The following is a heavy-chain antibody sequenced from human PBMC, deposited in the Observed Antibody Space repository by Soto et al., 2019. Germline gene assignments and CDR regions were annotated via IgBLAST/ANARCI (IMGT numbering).Heavy chain of an antibody. CDR2: IIPSIGTV. V-gene: IGHV1-69*14. D-gene: IGHD1-1*01. Sequence: QVQLVQSGAEVKKPGASVKVSCKASGGTFSNYPISWVRQAPGQGLEWMGGIIPSIGTVNYAQKFQGRVTITEDKATVTADMELSSVRSEETAVYYCARGNHRWVQLWYFDLWGRGTLVTVSS. J-gene: IGHJ2*01. CDR3: ARGNHRWVQLWYFDL. CDR1: GGTFSNYP.